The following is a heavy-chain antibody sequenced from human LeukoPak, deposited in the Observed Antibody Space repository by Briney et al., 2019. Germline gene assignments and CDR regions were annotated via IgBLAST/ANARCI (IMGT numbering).Heavy chain of an antibody. CDR1: RYTFTSYY. CDR2: INPSGGST. D-gene: IGHD3-22*01. V-gene: IGHV1-46*01. J-gene: IGHJ6*03. CDR3: ARATSPTRTTNYYDSSGYIPYHMDV. Sequence: GASVKVSCKASRYTFTSYYMHWVRQAPGQGLEWMGIINPSGGSTSYAQKFQGRVTMTRDMSTSTVYMELSSLRSEDTAVYYCARATSPTRTTNYYDSSGYIPYHMDVWGKGTTVTVSS.